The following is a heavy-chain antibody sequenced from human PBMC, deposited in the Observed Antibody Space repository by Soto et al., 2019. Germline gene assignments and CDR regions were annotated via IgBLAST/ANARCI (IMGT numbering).Heavy chain of an antibody. J-gene: IGHJ4*02. V-gene: IGHV3-23*01. D-gene: IGHD3-10*01. Sequence: EVQLLESGGGLVQPGGSLRLSCAASGFTFSSYAMSWVRQAPGKGLEWVSAISGSGGSTYYADSVKGRFTISRDNSKNTRYPQMNSLRAEDTAGYYCAKDRTGSGSGSYYDYWGQGTLVTVSS. CDR3: AKDRTGSGSGSYYDY. CDR2: ISGSGGST. CDR1: GFTFSSYA.